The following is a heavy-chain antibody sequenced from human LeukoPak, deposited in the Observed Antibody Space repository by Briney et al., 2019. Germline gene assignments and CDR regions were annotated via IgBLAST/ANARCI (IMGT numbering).Heavy chain of an antibody. V-gene: IGHV1-69*04. CDR2: IIPILGIA. J-gene: IGHJ4*02. CDR3: ATSPRGRTWELQYYFDY. Sequence: ASVKVSCKASGGTFSSYAISWVRQAPGQGLEWMGRIIPILGIANYAQEFQGRVTITADKSTSTAYMELSSLRSEDTAVYYCATSPRGRTWELQYYFDYWGQGTLVTVSS. CDR1: GGTFSSYA. D-gene: IGHD1-26*01.